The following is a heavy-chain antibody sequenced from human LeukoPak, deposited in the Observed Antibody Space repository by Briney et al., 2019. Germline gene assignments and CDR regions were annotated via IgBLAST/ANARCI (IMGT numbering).Heavy chain of an antibody. CDR3: AKAPRRYYDSSGYRFWFDP. CDR1: GFTFSSYA. J-gene: IGHJ5*02. V-gene: IGHV3-23*01. CDR2: ISGSGGST. D-gene: IGHD3-22*01. Sequence: GGSLRLSCAASGFTFSSYAMSWVRQAPGKGLEWVSAISGSGGSTYYADSVKGRFTISSDNSKNTLYLQMNSLRAEDTAVYYCAKAPRRYYDSSGYRFWFDPWGQGTLVTVSS.